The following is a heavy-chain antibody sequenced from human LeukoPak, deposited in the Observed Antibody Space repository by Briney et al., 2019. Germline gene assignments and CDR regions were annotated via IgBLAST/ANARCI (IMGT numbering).Heavy chain of an antibody. D-gene: IGHD3-3*01. V-gene: IGHV3-23*01. CDR2: ISGSGGST. Sequence: GGSLRLSCAASGFTFSSYAMSWFGQAPGKGLEWVSAISGSGGSTYYADSVKGRFTISRDNSKNTLYLQMNSLRAEDTAVYYCAKGSVTYYDFWSGYYIHPGGFDYWGQGTLVTVSS. CDR1: GFTFSSYA. CDR3: AKGSVTYYDFWSGYYIHPGGFDY. J-gene: IGHJ4*02.